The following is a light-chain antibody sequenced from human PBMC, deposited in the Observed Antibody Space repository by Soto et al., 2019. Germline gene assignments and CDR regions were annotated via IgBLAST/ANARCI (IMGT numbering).Light chain of an antibody. V-gene: IGLV2-14*01. CDR3: SSYTSSSTPYV. J-gene: IGLJ1*01. CDR2: DVS. CDR1: SSDVGDYNY. Sequence: QSALTQPASVSGSPGQSITISCTGTSSDVGDYNYVSWHQQHPGKAPKLMIYDVSNRPSGVSNRFSGSKSGNTASLTISGLQAEDEADYYCSSYTSSSTPYVFGTGTKATVL.